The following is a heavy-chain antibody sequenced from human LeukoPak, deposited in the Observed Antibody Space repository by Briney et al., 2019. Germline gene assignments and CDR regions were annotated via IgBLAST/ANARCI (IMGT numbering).Heavy chain of an antibody. V-gene: IGHV4-34*01. CDR3: ARENVLRYFPFDP. Sequence: SETLSLTCAVYGGSFSGYYWSWSRQPPGKGLEWIGEINHSGSTNYNPSLKSRVTRSVDTSKNQFSLQLSSVTAADTAVYYCARENVLRYFPFDPWGQGTLVTVSS. J-gene: IGHJ5*02. CDR1: GGSFSGYY. D-gene: IGHD3-9*01. CDR2: INHSGST.